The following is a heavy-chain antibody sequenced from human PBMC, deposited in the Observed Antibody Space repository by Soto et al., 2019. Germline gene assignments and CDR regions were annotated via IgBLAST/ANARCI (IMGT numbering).Heavy chain of an antibody. CDR3: TRDAGHVSTYVSDALDV. D-gene: IGHD3-10*02. Sequence: QVQLVESGGGVVQPGKSLRLSCSASGFSVSSYGVHWVRQAPGKGLEWVAVMRYDGRNIFYADSVKGRFTISRDNSKNILYSQMDNWRVEDTASYYCTRDAGHVSTYVSDALDVWGQGTMVTVSS. J-gene: IGHJ3*01. CDR2: MRYDGRNI. V-gene: IGHV3-33*01. CDR1: GFSVSSYG.